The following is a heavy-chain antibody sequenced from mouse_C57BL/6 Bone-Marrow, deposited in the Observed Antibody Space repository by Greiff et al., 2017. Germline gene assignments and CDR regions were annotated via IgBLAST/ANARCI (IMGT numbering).Heavy chain of an antibody. V-gene: IGHV5-9*01. CDR1: GFTFSRYT. J-gene: IGHJ3*01. CDR3: ARQRLFAY. D-gene: IGHD3-2*02. CDR2: ISGGGGNT. Sequence: EVKLVESGGGLVKPGGSLKLSCAASGFTFSRYTMSWVRQTPEKRLEWVATISGGGGNTYYPDSVTGRFTISRDNAMNTLYLEMSRLRSGERDLYDCARQRLFAYWGQGTLVTVSA.